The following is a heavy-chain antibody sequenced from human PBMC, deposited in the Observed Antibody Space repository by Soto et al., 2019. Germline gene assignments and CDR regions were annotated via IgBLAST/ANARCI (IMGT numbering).Heavy chain of an antibody. Sequence: SETLSLTCTVSGGSISSGDYYWSWIRQPPGKGLEWIGYIYYSGSTYYNPSLKSRVTISVDTSKNQFSLQLNSLTPDDTAVYYCARDRIAVAGTPYDAFDIWGQGTMVTVSS. J-gene: IGHJ3*02. D-gene: IGHD6-19*01. V-gene: IGHV4-30-4*01. CDR2: IYYSGST. CDR3: ARDRIAVAGTPYDAFDI. CDR1: GGSISSGDYY.